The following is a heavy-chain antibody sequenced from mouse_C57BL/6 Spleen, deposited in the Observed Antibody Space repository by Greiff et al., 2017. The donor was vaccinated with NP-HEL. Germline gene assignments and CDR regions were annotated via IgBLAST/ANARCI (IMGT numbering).Heavy chain of an antibody. D-gene: IGHD1-1*01. J-gene: IGHJ2*01. CDR2: IYPGDGDT. V-gene: IGHV1-82*01. Sequence: QVQLQQSGPELVKPGASVKISCKASGYAFSSSWMNWVKQRPGQGLEWIGRIYPGDGDTNYNGKFKGKATLTADKSSSTAYMQHSSLTSEDSAVYYCARGGITTGDRGQGTTLTVSS. CDR3: ARGGITTGD. CDR1: GYAFSSSW.